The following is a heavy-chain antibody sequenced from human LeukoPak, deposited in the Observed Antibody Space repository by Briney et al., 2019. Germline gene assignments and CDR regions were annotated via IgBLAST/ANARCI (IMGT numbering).Heavy chain of an antibody. J-gene: IGHJ4*02. D-gene: IGHD3-10*01. V-gene: IGHV3-23*01. CDR1: GFTFSSYA. CDR2: ISATGGNT. CDR3: AKNRLLWFGELDY. Sequence: PGGSLRLSCVASGFTFSSYAMSWVRQAPGKGLEWVSVISATGGNTYYVDSVKGRFTISRDNSKNTVYLQMNSLRAEDTAIYYCAKNRLLWFGELDYWGQGTLLTVSS.